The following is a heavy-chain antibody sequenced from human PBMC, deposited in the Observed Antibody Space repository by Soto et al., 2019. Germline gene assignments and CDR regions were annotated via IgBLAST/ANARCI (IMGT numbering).Heavy chain of an antibody. CDR3: ARAGKYYYGSGSPYYYGMDV. CDR2: VSGYNGNT. J-gene: IGHJ6*02. Sequence: QVQVVQSGAEVKKPGASVKVSCKASGYTFTSYGVSWVRQAPGQGVEWMGWVSGYNGNTNYAQKLQGRVTMTTDTSTSTAYMELRSLRSDATAVYYCARAGKYYYGSGSPYYYGMDVWGQGITVTVSS. CDR1: GYTFTSYG. V-gene: IGHV1-18*04. D-gene: IGHD3-10*01.